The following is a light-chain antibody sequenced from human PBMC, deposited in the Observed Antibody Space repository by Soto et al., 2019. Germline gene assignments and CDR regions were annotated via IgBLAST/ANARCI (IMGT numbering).Light chain of an antibody. V-gene: IGLV1-47*02. Sequence: QSVLTQPPSASGTPGQRVTISCSGSSSNIGRNPVYWYQQVPGTAPKLLFYTNDQRPSGVPARFSGSKSGTSASLAISGLRSEDEADYYCAAWDDSLSGPVFGGGTKLTVL. J-gene: IGLJ3*02. CDR1: SSNIGRNP. CDR3: AAWDDSLSGPV. CDR2: TND.